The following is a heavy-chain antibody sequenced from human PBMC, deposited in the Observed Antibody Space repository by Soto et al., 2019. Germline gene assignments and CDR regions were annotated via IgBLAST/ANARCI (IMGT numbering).Heavy chain of an antibody. Sequence: EVQLLESGGGLVQPGGSLRLSCAASGFTFSFCAMSWVRQAPGKGLEWVSSIRGSGGDTYYADSVRGRFTMSRDNYKNTLYIQMNSVRVEDTAVYYCVKEHSDSYYYFDYWGQGTLVTVSS. J-gene: IGHJ4*02. CDR1: GFTFSFCA. V-gene: IGHV3-23*01. CDR2: IRGSGGDT. D-gene: IGHD3-22*01. CDR3: VKEHSDSYYYFDY.